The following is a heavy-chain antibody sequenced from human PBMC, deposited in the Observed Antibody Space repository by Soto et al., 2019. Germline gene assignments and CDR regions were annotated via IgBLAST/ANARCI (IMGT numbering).Heavy chain of an antibody. V-gene: IGHV1-18*01. J-gene: IGHJ4*02. D-gene: IGHD2-15*01. CDR1: GYSFTIYG. CDR2: ISTYDGNT. Sequence: ASVKVSCKASGYSFTIYGITWVRQAPGQGLEWMGWISTYDGNTNYAQNFQGRVSMARDTSTSTAYMELRSLRSDDTAVYYCARDRGRSCIGGTCPFDYWGQGTLVTVSS. CDR3: ARDRGRSCIGGTCPFDY.